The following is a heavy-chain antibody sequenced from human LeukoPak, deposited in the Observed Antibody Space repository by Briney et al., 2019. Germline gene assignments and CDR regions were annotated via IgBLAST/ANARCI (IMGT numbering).Heavy chain of an antibody. CDR1: GFTLSSYG. J-gene: IGHJ4*02. CDR3: ARDHDYGDYYFDY. V-gene: IGHV3-33*01. Sequence: PGGSLRLSCAASGFTLSSYGMHWVRQAPGKGLEWVAVIWYDGSNKYYADSVKGRFTISRDNSKNTLYLQMNSLRAEDTAVYYCARDHDYGDYYFDYWGQGTLVTVSS. D-gene: IGHD4-17*01. CDR2: IWYDGSNK.